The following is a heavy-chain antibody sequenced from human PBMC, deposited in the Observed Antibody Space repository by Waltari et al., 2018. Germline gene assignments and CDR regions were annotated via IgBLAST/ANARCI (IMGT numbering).Heavy chain of an antibody. J-gene: IGHJ4*02. V-gene: IGHV3-53*02. Sequence: EVQLVETGGGLIQPGGSLRLSCAASGFTVSSNYMSWVRQAPGKGLELVSVIYGGGSTYYADSVKCRFTIARDNSKNTLYLQMNSLRAEDTAVYYCVYKKGYWGQGTLVTVSS. CDR1: GFTVSSNY. CDR3: VYKKGY. CDR2: IYGGGST. D-gene: IGHD1-1*01.